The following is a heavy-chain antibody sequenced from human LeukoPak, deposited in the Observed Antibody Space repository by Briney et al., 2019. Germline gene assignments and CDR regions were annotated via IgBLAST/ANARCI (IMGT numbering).Heavy chain of an antibody. CDR2: IKHSGST. D-gene: IGHD5-12*01. V-gene: IGHV4-34*01. CDR3: ARGARSGYDSEHYYYYYMDV. Sequence: KTSETLSLLCAVYGGSFSGYYWSWIRQPPGKGLEWIGEIKHSGSTNYNPSLKSRVTISVDTSKNQFSLKLSSVTAADTAVYYCARGARSGYDSEHYYYYYMDVWGKGTTVTVSS. J-gene: IGHJ6*03. CDR1: GGSFSGYY.